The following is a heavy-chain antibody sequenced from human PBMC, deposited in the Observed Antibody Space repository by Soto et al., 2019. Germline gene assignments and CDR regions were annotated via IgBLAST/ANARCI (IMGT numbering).Heavy chain of an antibody. CDR3: TRRMGGEFWRSSRMTDAFYI. J-gene: IGHJ3*02. CDR1: GFTFSGSA. D-gene: IGHD3-16*01. V-gene: IGHV3-73*02. Sequence: EVQLVESGGGVVQPGGSLKLSCAASGFTFSGSAMHWVRQASGKGLEWVGRIRTKATTYATAYAASVRGRFTISRDDSENTAYLQMNSLATEDTAVSYCTRRMGGEFWRSSRMTDAFYIWGQGTMVTVSS. CDR2: IRTKATTYAT.